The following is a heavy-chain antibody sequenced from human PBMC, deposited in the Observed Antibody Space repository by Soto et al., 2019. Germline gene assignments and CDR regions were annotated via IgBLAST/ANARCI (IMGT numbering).Heavy chain of an antibody. CDR2: IKSKTDGGTT. J-gene: IGHJ6*02. CDR3: TTCRPSYYYYGMDV. V-gene: IGHV3-15*07. CDR1: GFTFSNAW. Sequence: PGGALRLSCAASGFTFSNAWMNWVRQAPGKGLEWVGRIKSKTDGGTTDYAAPVKGRFTISRDDSKNTLYLQMNSLKTEDTAVYYCTTCRPSYYYYGMDVWGQGTTVTVSS.